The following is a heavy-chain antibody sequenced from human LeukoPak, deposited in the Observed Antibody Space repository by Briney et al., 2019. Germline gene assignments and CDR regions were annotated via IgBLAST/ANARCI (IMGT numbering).Heavy chain of an antibody. CDR2: INHSGST. J-gene: IGHJ4*02. CDR3: AGLYYYDSSGYYDY. D-gene: IGHD3-22*01. Sequence: RTSETLSLTCAVYGGSFSGYYWSWIRQPPGKGLEWIGEINHSGSTNYNPSLKSRVTISVDTSKNQFSLKLSSVTAADTAVYYCAGLYYYDSSGYYDYWGQGTLVTVSS. CDR1: GGSFSGYY. V-gene: IGHV4-34*01.